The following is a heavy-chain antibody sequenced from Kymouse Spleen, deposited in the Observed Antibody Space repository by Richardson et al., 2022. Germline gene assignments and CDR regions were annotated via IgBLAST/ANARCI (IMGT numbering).Heavy chain of an antibody. CDR2: INSDGSST. J-gene: IGHJ6*02. CDR1: GFTFSSYW. CDR3: ARGYNWNDVYYYGMDV. Sequence: EVQLVESGGGLVQPGGSLRLSCAASGFTFSSYWMHWVRQAPGKGLVWVSRINSDGSSTSYADSVKGRFTISRDNAKNTLYLQMNSLRAEDTAVYYCARGYNWNDVYYYGMDVWGQGTTVTVSS. V-gene: IGHV3-74*01. D-gene: IGHD1-1*01.